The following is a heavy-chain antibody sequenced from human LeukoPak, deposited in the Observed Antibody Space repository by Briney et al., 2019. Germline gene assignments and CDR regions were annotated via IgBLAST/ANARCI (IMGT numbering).Heavy chain of an antibody. CDR1: GYTFTGHY. J-gene: IGHJ4*02. CDR2: INPNSGGI. V-gene: IGHV1-2*02. CDR3: ARDSVIYGY. Sequence: ASVKVSCKASGYTFTGHYMHWVRQAPGQGLEWMGWINPNSGGINYAQKFQGRVTMTRDTPITTVYMELMRLKPDDTAVYYCARDSVIYGYWGQGTLVTVSS. D-gene: IGHD3/OR15-3a*01.